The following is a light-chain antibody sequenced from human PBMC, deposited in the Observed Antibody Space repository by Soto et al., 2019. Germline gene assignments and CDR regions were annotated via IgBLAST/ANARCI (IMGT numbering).Light chain of an antibody. Sequence: EIVLTQSPGTLSLSPGERATLSCRASQTVSSSYLAWYQQKPGQAPRLLIYGASSRATGIPDRFSGSGSGTDFTLTISRLEPADFAVYFCQQYGNSPRTFGQGTKVEIK. CDR1: QTVSSSY. V-gene: IGKV3-20*01. CDR3: QQYGNSPRT. CDR2: GAS. J-gene: IGKJ1*01.